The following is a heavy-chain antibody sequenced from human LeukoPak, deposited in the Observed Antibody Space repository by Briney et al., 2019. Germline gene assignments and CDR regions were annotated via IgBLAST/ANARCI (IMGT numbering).Heavy chain of an antibody. CDR2: INPKSGVT. D-gene: IGHD3-22*01. V-gene: IGHV1-2*02. J-gene: IGHJ4*01. CDR3: ARALRYDYSSGYYAY. CDR1: GYTFTGHY. Sequence: GASVKVSCKASGYTFTGHYMHWVRPGPGQGPEWMGWINPKSGVTNYAQTFQGRVTMTRDTSISIVYMELSRLTLDDTAVYYCARALRYDYSSGYYAYWGQGTLVTVSS.